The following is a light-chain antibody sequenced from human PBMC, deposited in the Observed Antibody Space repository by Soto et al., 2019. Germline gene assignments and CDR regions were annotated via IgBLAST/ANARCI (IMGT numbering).Light chain of an antibody. J-gene: IGLJ7*01. V-gene: IGLV1-47*01. CDR1: SSNIGSNY. CDR3: AAWDDSLVV. CDR2: RNN. Sequence: QSVLTQPPSASGTPGQRVTISCSGSSSNIGSNYVYWYQQLPGTAPKLLIYRNNQRPSGVPDRFSGSKSGTSASLAISRLRSEDEADYYCAAWDDSLVVFGGGTQLTVL.